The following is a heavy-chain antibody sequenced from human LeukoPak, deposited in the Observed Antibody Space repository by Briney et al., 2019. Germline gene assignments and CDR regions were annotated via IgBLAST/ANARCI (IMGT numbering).Heavy chain of an antibody. J-gene: IGHJ3*02. D-gene: IGHD1-26*01. CDR1: GGSFNSHV. V-gene: IGHV1-69*04. CDR2: IIPILGIA. CDR3: ARAGGSGSYSGTDAFDI. Sequence: SVTVSCKASGGSFNSHVISWVRQAPGQGLEWMGRIIPILGIANYAQKFQGRVTITADKSTSTAYMELSSLRSEDTAVYYCARAGGSGSYSGTDAFDIWGQGTMVTVSS.